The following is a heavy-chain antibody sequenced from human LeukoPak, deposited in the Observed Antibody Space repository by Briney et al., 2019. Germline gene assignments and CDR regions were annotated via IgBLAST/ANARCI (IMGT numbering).Heavy chain of an antibody. D-gene: IGHD3-10*01. J-gene: IGHJ4*02. CDR2: IKEDGSDK. V-gene: IGHV3-7*05. CDR3: VRDGIRDIPGIITIRYDF. Sequence: GGSLRLSCSASAFTFSVYWMTWVRQAPGKGLEWVATIKEDGSDKYYVDSVRGRFTISRDNAENSLYLQMNSLTAEDTALYYCVRDGIRDIPGIITIRYDFWGQGTLATVSS. CDR1: AFTFSVYW.